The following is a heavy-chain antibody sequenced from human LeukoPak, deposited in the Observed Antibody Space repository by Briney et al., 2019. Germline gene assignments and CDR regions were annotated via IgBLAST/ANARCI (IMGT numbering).Heavy chain of an antibody. CDR3: ARSEATEAVVVVAAITWFDP. CDR2: IYYSGST. J-gene: IGHJ5*02. D-gene: IGHD2-15*01. CDR1: GDSISSGGYY. V-gene: IGHV4-31*03. Sequence: SQTLSLTCTVSGDSISSGGYYWSWIRQHPGKGLEWIGYIYYSGSTYYNPSLKSRVTISVDTSKNQFSLQLNSVTPEDTAVYYCARSEATEAVVVVAAITWFDPWGQGTLVTVSS.